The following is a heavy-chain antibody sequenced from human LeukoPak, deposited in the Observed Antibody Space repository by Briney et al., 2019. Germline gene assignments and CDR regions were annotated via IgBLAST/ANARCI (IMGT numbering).Heavy chain of an antibody. Sequence: SVNLSCAASGYTFSGYCMHRVRQAPAQGHEWMGCLNPNNGGTNYAQRFQGRVTMTRATSLSTAYMELSRLTSDDTAVYFCARGAEYGSFDYWGQGPLVTVSS. CDR1: GYTFSGYC. CDR2: LNPNNGGT. D-gene: IGHD2-2*01. J-gene: IGHJ4*02. V-gene: IGHV1-2*02. CDR3: ARGAEYGSFDY.